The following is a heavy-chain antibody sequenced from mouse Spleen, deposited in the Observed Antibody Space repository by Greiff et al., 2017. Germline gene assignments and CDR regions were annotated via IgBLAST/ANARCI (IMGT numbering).Heavy chain of an antibody. CDR1: GYTFTDYY. Sequence: QVQLQQSGAELVRPGASVKLSCKASGYTFTDYYINWVKQRPGQGLEWIARIYPGSGNTYYNEKFKGKATLTAEKSSSTAYMQLSSLTSEDSAVYFCARGTGNYFDYWGQGTTLTVSS. CDR3: ARGTGNYFDY. CDR2: IYPGSGNT. D-gene: IGHD4-1*01. V-gene: IGHV1-76*01. J-gene: IGHJ2*01.